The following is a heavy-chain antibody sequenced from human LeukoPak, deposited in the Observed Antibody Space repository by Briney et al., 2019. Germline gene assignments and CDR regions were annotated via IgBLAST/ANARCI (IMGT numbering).Heavy chain of an antibody. J-gene: IGHJ4*02. CDR3: TREGAYGAHGFDY. CDR2: LNPNNGGT. Sequence: ASVKVSCKASGYTFTGFYIQWVRQAPGQGLEWMGWLNPNNGGTRNAQKFQGRVIMTTDTSTSTAYMELRSLRSEDTAVYYCTREGAYGAHGFDYWGQGTLITVSS. CDR1: GYTFTGFY. D-gene: IGHD4-17*01. V-gene: IGHV1-2*02.